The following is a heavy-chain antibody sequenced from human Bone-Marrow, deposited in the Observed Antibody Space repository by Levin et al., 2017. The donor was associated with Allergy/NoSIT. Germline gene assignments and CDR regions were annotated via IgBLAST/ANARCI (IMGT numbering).Heavy chain of an antibody. CDR2: ISYDGSNK. CDR3: ARAGDSGASSASYHFQY. Sequence: PGGSLRLSCAASGFTFSTYGMHWVRQAPGKQLEWVAVISYDGSNKFHADSVKGRLSVSRDNAKSTLFLQMNSLRPEDTAIYYCARAGDSGASSASYHFQYWGQGILVTVSS. CDR1: GFTFSTYG. V-gene: IGHV3-30*03. J-gene: IGHJ4*02. D-gene: IGHD2-15*01.